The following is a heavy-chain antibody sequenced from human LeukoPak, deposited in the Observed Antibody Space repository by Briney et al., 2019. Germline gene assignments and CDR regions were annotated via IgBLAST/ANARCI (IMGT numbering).Heavy chain of an antibody. J-gene: IGHJ4*02. D-gene: IGHD3-22*01. CDR1: GYTFTSYY. CDR3: ARALYYYDSSGYYYPYYFDY. V-gene: IGHV1-46*01. Sequence: GASVKVSCKASGYTFTSYYMHWVRQAPGQGLEWMGIINPSGGSTSYAQKFQGRVTMTRDTSTSTVYMELSSLRSEDTAVYYCARALYYYDSSGYYYPYYFDYWGQGTLVTVSS. CDR2: INPSGGST.